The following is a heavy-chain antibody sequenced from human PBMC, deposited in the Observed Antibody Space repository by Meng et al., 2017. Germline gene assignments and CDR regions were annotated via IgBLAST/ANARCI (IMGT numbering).Heavy chain of an antibody. CDR2: ISYDGSNK. CDR3: ARGWDYYDSSGYYYGGAFDI. Sequence: GESLKISCAASGFTFSSYAMHWVRQAPGKGLEWVAVISYDGSNKYYADSVKGRFTISRDNSKNTLYLQMNSLRAEDMAVYYCARGWDYYDSSGYYYGGAFDIWGQGTMVTVSS. V-gene: IGHV3-30*01. D-gene: IGHD3-22*01. CDR1: GFTFSSYA. J-gene: IGHJ3*02.